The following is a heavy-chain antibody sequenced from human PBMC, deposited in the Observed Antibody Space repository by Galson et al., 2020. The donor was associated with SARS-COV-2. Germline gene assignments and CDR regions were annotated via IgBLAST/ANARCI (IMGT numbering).Heavy chain of an antibody. CDR1: GFTFSRYG. D-gene: IGHD3-10*02. CDR3: AKDFVRGIGYMDV. Sequence: GESLKISCVASGFTFSRYGISWVRQAPGQGLEWVATTSAPTYYADSVRRRFIISRDDSNNILYLQMNGLSADDTAVYYCAKDFVRGIGYMDVWGPGTTVTVSS. J-gene: IGHJ6*03. CDR2: TSAPT. V-gene: IGHV3-23*01.